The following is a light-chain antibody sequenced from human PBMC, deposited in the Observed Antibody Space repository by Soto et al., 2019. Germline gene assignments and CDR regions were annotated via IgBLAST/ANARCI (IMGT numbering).Light chain of an antibody. CDR2: KAS. CDR3: MQGTHWPPYT. V-gene: IGKV2-30*01. J-gene: IGKJ2*01. Sequence: DVVMTQSPLSLPVTLGQPASISCRSSQSLVYSDGNAYLNWFHQRPGQSPRRLIYKASYLDSGVPDRFSGSGSGTDFTLKISRVEAEDVGVYYCMQGTHWPPYTFGQGTKLDIK. CDR1: QSLVYSDGNAY.